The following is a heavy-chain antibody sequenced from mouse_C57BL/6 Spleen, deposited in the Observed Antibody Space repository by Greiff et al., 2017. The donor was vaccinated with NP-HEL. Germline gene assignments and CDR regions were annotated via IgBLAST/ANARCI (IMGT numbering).Heavy chain of an antibody. CDR3: ASHYGSSYGWFAY. CDR1: GFTFSSYG. J-gene: IGHJ3*01. Sequence: EVQRVESGGDLVKPGGSLKLSCAASGFTFSSYGMSWVRQTPDKRLEWVATISSGGSYTYYPDSVKGRFTISRDNAKNTLYLQMSSLKSEDTAMYYCASHYGSSYGWFAYWGQGTLVTVSA. V-gene: IGHV5-6*01. CDR2: ISSGGSYT. D-gene: IGHD1-1*01.